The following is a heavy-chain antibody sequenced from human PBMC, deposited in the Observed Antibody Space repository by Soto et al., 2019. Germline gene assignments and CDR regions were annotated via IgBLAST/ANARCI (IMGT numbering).Heavy chain of an antibody. CDR2: IIPIFGTT. V-gene: IGHV1-69*13. J-gene: IGHJ4*02. CDR3: ATSGTATNFDY. CDR1: GGTFSSSA. D-gene: IGHD2-15*01. Sequence: SVKVSCKASGGTFSSSAISWVRQAPGQGLEWMGNIIPIFGTTKDAQKFQGRVTITADESTSTAYMELSSLSSEDTAVYYCATSGTATNFDYWGQGTLVTVSS.